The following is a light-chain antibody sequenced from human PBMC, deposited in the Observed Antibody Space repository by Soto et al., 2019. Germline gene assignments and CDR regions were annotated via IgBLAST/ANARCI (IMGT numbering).Light chain of an antibody. CDR2: GAT. Sequence: EIVLTQSPGTLSLSPGERATLSCKASQSVTSRHLAWYQQKPGQAPRLLIYGATSRASGIPDGFSGSGSGTDFTLAISRLEPEDFAVYFCQQYNNSPEYTFGQGTKLEIK. V-gene: IGKV3-20*01. CDR3: QQYNNSPEYT. CDR1: QSVTSRH. J-gene: IGKJ2*01.